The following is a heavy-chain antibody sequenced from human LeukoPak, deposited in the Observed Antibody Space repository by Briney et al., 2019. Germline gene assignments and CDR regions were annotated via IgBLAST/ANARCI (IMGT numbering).Heavy chain of an antibody. D-gene: IGHD3-22*01. Sequence: PGGSLRLSCAVSGFTLSNYSMNWVRQAPGKGLEWVSHINWNGNTIGYGDSVKGRFTISRDNAKNSLYLQMNSLRAEDTAFYYCARGLMGGYPYFENWGQGTLVTVSS. CDR3: ARGLMGGYPYFEN. CDR1: GFTLSNYS. V-gene: IGHV3-20*04. J-gene: IGHJ4*02. CDR2: INWNGNTI.